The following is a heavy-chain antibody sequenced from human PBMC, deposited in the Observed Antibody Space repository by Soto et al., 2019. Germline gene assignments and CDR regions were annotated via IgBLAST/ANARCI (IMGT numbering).Heavy chain of an antibody. D-gene: IGHD6-13*01. CDR3: ARDRSSWLHDAFDI. CDR2: IYHSGST. V-gene: IGHV4-4*02. Sequence: SETLSLTCAVSSGSISSSNWWSWVRQPPGKGLEWIGEIYHSGSTNYNPSLKSRVTISVDKSKNQFSLKLSSVTAADTAVYYCARDRSSWLHDAFDIWGQGTMVTVSS. J-gene: IGHJ3*02. CDR1: SGSISSSNW.